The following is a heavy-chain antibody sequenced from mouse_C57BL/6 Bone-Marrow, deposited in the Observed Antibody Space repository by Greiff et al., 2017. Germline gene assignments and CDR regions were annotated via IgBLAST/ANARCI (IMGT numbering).Heavy chain of an antibody. D-gene: IGHD4-1*01. J-gene: IGHJ3*01. CDR1: GYTFTSYW. Sequence: QVQLKQPGTELVKPGASVKLSCKASGYTFTSYWMHWVKQRPGQGLEWIGNINPSNGGTNYNEKFKSKATLTVDKSSSTAYMQLSSRTSEDSAVYYCARSGVRGAWFAYWGQGTLVTVSA. V-gene: IGHV1-53*01. CDR2: INPSNGGT. CDR3: ARSGVRGAWFAY.